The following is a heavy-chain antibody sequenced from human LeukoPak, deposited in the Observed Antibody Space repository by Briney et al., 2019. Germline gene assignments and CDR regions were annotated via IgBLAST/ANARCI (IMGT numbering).Heavy chain of an antibody. J-gene: IGHJ6*03. CDR1: GYTFTSYA. V-gene: IGHV1-2*02. CDR3: ARDVRPGQFDWNSHPDYYYMDV. Sequence: GASVKVSCKASGYTFTSYAISWVRQAPGQGLEWMGWINPNSGGTNYAQKFQGRVTMTRDTSISTAYMELSRLRSDDTAVYYCARDVRPGQFDWNSHPDYYYMDVWGKGTTVTVSS. D-gene: IGHD1-7*01. CDR2: INPNSGGT.